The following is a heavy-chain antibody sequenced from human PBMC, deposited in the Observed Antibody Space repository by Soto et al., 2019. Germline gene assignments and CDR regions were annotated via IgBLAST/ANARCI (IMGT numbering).Heavy chain of an antibody. Sequence: GGSLRLSCSASGFTFNSYAMHWVRQAPGKGLEYVSAISSSGGSTYYGDSVKGRFTISRDNYKNTLYLQMSSLRAEDTAVYYCVKGAITMVRGVIASAEYFHHWGQGTLVTVSS. CDR3: VKGAITMVRGVIASAEYFHH. V-gene: IGHV3-64D*06. CDR1: GFTFNSYA. CDR2: ISSSGGST. J-gene: IGHJ1*01. D-gene: IGHD3-10*01.